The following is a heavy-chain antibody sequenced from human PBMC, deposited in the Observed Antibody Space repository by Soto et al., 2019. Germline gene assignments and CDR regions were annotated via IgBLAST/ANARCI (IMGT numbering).Heavy chain of an antibody. CDR2: IYSGGST. CDR1: GFTVSSNY. CDR3: AGSVGATSDAFDI. J-gene: IGHJ3*02. D-gene: IGHD1-26*01. Sequence: GESLKISCAASGFTVSSNYMSWVRQAPGKGLEWVSVIYSGGSTYYADSVKGRFTISRHNSKNTLYLQMNSLRAEDTAVYLVAGSVGATSDAFDIWGQGTRAPVS. V-gene: IGHV3-53*04.